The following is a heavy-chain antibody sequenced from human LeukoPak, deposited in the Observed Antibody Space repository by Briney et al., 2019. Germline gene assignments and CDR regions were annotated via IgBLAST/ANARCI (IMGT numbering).Heavy chain of an antibody. J-gene: IGHJ4*02. Sequence: PGVPLRLSCAASGFTFCTYYMSWVRQAPGEGREWVANIKPGGSVGCYVDSVKGRFTISRDNAKNSLYLQMNRLRAEDTAVYYCARYRYCSSANCYGDYWGQGTLVTVSS. V-gene: IGHV3-7*03. CDR3: ARYRYCSSANCYGDY. D-gene: IGHD2-2*01. CDR1: GFTFCTYY. CDR2: IKPGGSVG.